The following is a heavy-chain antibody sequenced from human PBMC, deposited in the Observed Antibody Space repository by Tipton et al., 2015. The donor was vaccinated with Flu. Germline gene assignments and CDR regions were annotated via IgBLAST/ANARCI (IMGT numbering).Heavy chain of an antibody. CDR2: IYYSGST. CDR3: ARVDNYDYYYGMDV. CDR1: GGSISSYY. D-gene: IGHD1-14*01. J-gene: IGHJ6*02. Sequence: TLSLTCTVSGGSISSYYWSWIRQPPGKGLEWIGYIYYSGSTNYNPSLKSRVAISVDTSKNQFSLKLSSVTAADTAVYYCARVDNYDYYYGMDVWGQGTTVPVSS. V-gene: IGHV4-59*01.